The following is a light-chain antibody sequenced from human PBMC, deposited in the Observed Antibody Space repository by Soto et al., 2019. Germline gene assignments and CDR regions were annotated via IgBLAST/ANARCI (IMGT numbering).Light chain of an antibody. J-gene: IGKJ1*01. CDR3: QPYSTLWT. CDR1: RSLTRW. CDR2: ETS. V-gene: IGKV1-5*03. Sequence: DIQMSQSPSTLSASVGDRVTITCRASRSLTRWLAWYQQKPGRAPKLLIYETSILQSVVPSRFSGSGAGTDFTLTISGVQPDDIATYYCQPYSTLWTFGQGTRVEVK.